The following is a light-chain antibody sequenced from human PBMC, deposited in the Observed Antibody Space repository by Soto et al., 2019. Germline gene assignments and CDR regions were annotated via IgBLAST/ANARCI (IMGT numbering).Light chain of an antibody. V-gene: IGLV1-47*01. CDR2: RNN. Sequence: QSVLTQAPSVSGTPGQRVTISCSGSSSNIGSNSVYWYQHLTGTALKLLIYRNNQRPSGVPDRISGSKSDTSASLAISGLRSEDEADYYCATWDDSLSGFVFGTGTKVTVL. J-gene: IGLJ1*01. CDR3: ATWDDSLSGFV. CDR1: SSNIGSNS.